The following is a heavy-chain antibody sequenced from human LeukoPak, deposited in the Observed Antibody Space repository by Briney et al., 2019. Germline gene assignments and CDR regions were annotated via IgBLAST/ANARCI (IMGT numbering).Heavy chain of an antibody. CDR1: GYSFTSYW. Sequence: GESLKISCKGSGYSFTSYWIGWVRQMPGKGLEWMGIIYPGDSDTRYSPSFQGQVTISADKSISTAYLQWSSLKASDTAMYYCATYDFWSGYYPPFDYWGQGTLVTVSS. J-gene: IGHJ4*02. V-gene: IGHV5-51*01. CDR3: ATYDFWSGYYPPFDY. CDR2: IYPGDSDT. D-gene: IGHD3-3*01.